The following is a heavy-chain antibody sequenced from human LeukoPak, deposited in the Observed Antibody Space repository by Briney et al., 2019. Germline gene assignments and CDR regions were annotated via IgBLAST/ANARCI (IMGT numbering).Heavy chain of an antibody. J-gene: IGHJ4*02. Sequence: GGSLRLSCAASGFTFSSYAMSWVRQAQGKGLEWVSAISGSGGSTYYADSVKGRFTISRDNSKNTLYLQMNSLRAEDTAVYYCAKDIAAAGTVDYWGQGTLVTVSS. D-gene: IGHD6-13*01. CDR1: GFTFSSYA. CDR2: ISGSGGST. V-gene: IGHV3-23*01. CDR3: AKDIAAAGTVDY.